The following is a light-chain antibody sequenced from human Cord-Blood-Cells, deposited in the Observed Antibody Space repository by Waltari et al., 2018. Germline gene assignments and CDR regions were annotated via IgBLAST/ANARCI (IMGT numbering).Light chain of an antibody. J-gene: IGKJ2*01. CDR1: QSISSW. V-gene: IGKV1-5*03. CDR3: QQYNSYMYT. CDR2: KAS. Sequence: DIQLTQSPSTLPASVGDRVTITCRASQSISSWLAWYQQKPVKAPKLLIYKASSLESGVSSKFSGNGSGTEFTLTISSLQPDDFATYYCQQYNSYMYTFGQGTKLEIK.